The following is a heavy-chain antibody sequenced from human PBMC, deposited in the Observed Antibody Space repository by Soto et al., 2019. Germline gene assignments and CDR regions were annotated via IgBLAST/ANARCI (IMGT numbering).Heavy chain of an antibody. J-gene: IGHJ4*02. V-gene: IGHV3-33*01. Sequence: QVQLVESGGGVVQPGRSLRLSCAASGFTFSSYGMHWVRQAPGKGLEWVAVIWYDGSNKYYADSVKARITISRDNSKKTLYLQMNTRRAEATAVYYCARSSLAGTFFDYWGQGPLVTVSS. CDR3: ARSSLAGTFFDY. CDR2: IWYDGSNK. CDR1: GFTFSSYG. D-gene: IGHD6-19*01.